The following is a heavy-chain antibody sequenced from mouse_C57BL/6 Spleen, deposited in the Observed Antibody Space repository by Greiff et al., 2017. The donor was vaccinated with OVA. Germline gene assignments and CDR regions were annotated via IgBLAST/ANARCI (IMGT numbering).Heavy chain of an antibody. J-gene: IGHJ4*01. CDR2: ISYDGSN. CDR1: GYSITSGYY. D-gene: IGHD3-3*01. V-gene: IGHV3-6*01. Sequence: EVQLQASGPGLVKPSQSLSLTCSVTGYSITSGYYWNWIRQFPGNKLEWMGYISYDGSNNYNPSLKNRISITRDTSKNQFFLKLNSVTTEDTATYYCAREWLGQNAMDYWGQGTSVTVSS. CDR3: AREWLGQNAMDY.